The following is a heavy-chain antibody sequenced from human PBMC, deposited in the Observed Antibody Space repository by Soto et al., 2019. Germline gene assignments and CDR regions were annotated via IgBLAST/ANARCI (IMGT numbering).Heavy chain of an antibody. V-gene: IGHV4-30-4*01. D-gene: IGHD3-22*01. Sequence: SETLSLTCTVSGDSVGSDDYYWSWIRQPPGKGLEWIGYIYYNGNTYYNPSLKSRLTMSVDTSKNELSLKLRSVTAADTAVYYCARQIMIVAVSRSWFDPWGQGTQVTVSS. J-gene: IGHJ5*02. CDR2: IYYNGNT. CDR3: ARQIMIVAVSRSWFDP. CDR1: GDSVGSDDYY.